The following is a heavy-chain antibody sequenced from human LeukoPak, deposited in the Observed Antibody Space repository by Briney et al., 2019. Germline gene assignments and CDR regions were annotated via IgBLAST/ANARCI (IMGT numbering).Heavy chain of an antibody. CDR2: ICYSGST. D-gene: IGHD4-17*01. CDR3: ARHFGHGDYPLDY. V-gene: IGHV4-31*03. CDR1: GGSISSGGYY. Sequence: PSQTLSLTCTVSGGSISSGGYYWSWIRQHPGKGLEWIGYICYSGSTYYNPSLKSRVTISVDTSKNQFSLKLSSVTAADTAVYYCARHFGHGDYPLDYWGQGTLVTVSS. J-gene: IGHJ4*02.